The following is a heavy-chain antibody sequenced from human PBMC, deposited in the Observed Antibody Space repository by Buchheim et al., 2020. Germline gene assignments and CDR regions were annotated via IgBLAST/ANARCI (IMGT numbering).Heavy chain of an antibody. CDR3: ARNGADTPTLDY. D-gene: IGHD3-16*01. J-gene: IGHJ4*02. Sequence: QVQLVESGGGVVQPGRSLRLSCAASGITFGSYAMRWVRQAPGKGLEWVALVSYNGANQYYADSVKGRFTISRDNSKNTLYLQMNSLRAEDTAVYYCARNGADTPTLDYWGQGTL. CDR2: VSYNGANQ. V-gene: IGHV3-30-3*01. CDR1: GITFGSYA.